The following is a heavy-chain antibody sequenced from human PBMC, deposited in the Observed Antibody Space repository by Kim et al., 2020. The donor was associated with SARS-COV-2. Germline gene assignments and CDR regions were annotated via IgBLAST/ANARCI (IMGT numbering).Heavy chain of an antibody. Sequence: SVKGRFTISRDNAKNSLYLQMNILRAEDTAFYYCAKDILGIAATGTTFDYWGQGTLVTVSS. D-gene: IGHD6-13*01. J-gene: IGHJ4*02. V-gene: IGHV3-9*01. CDR3: AKDILGIAATGTTFDY.